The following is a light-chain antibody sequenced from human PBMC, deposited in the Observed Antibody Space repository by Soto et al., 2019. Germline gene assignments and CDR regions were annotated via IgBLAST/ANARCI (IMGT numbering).Light chain of an antibody. J-gene: IGKJ1*01. Sequence: IVLTQSPGTLSLSPRERATLSCRASQSVRSNVAWYQQKPGQPPRLLIYDASTRATGIPSRFSGSGSGTEFTLTISSLKSEDFAVYYCQQYDNWPRTFGQGTKVDIK. V-gene: IGKV3-15*01. CDR2: DAS. CDR3: QQYDNWPRT. CDR1: QSVRSN.